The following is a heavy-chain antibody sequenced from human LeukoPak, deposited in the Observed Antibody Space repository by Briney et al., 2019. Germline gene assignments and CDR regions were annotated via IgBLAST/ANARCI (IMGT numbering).Heavy chain of an antibody. CDR3: ARLSKGRYFDYILDF. D-gene: IGHD3-9*01. CDR2: INYLGST. J-gene: IGHJ4*02. V-gene: IGHV4-39*01. Sequence: PSETLSLTCTVSGGSVDNTNYYWGWIRQPPGKGLDWIGNINYLGSTTYNPSLKSRVTMSVDTSKNQFSLKMSSVTAADTAVYYCARLSKGRYFDYILDFWGQGTLVTVSS. CDR1: GGSVDNTNYY.